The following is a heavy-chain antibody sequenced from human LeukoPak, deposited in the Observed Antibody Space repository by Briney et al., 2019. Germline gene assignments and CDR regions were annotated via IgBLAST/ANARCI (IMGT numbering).Heavy chain of an antibody. CDR2: IRSKANSYAT. CDR1: GFAFGGSA. CDR3: TRQGGNDVDY. Sequence: GGSRKLSCAASGFAFGGSAMQWVRQASGKGLEWVGRIRSKANSYATAYAASVKGRFTISRDDSKNTAYLQMNSLKTEDTAVYYCTRQGGNDVDYWGQGTLVTVSS. D-gene: IGHD1-1*01. V-gene: IGHV3-73*01. J-gene: IGHJ4*02.